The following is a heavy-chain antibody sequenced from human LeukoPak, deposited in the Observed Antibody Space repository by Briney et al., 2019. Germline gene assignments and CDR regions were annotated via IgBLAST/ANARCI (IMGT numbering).Heavy chain of an antibody. CDR1: GFTYRDSW. CDR2: IRSKTDGETT. D-gene: IGHD4-23*01. J-gene: IGHJ4*02. V-gene: IGHV3-15*01. CDR3: TADYHGNCRGIDY. Sequence: GSLRLSCISSGFTYRDSWMGWVREAPGNGLEWIGRIRSKTDGETTEYTEPVKGRFTISRDDSKNTLYLQMNSLKAEDTALYYCTADYHGNCRGIDYWGQGTLVTVSS.